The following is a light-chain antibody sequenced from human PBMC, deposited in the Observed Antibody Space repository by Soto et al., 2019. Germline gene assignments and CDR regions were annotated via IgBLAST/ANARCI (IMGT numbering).Light chain of an antibody. Sequence: QSVLTQPPSASGAPGQGISISCSGSSSNIGGNSVSWYRQVPGTAPKLLIFSNHQRPSGVPDRFSGSKSGTSASLAISGLQSVDEADYYCSTWDDSLRGLVFGGGTKLTVL. J-gene: IGLJ2*01. CDR2: SNH. V-gene: IGLV1-44*01. CDR3: STWDDSLRGLV. CDR1: SSNIGGNS.